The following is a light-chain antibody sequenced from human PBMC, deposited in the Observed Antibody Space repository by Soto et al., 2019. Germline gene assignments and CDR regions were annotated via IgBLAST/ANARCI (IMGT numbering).Light chain of an antibody. Sequence: EIVLTHSPGTLSLSPGERATLSCRASQSVSSSSLAWYQQKRGQAPRLLIHGASSRATGIPARFSGSGSGADFTLTISSLEPEDFAVYYCQQRSNWPITFGQGTRLEI. CDR2: GAS. CDR3: QQRSNWPIT. J-gene: IGKJ5*01. CDR1: QSVSSSS. V-gene: IGKV3D-20*02.